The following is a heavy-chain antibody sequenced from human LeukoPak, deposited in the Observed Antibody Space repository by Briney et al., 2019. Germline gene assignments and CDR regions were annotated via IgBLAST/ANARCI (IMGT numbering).Heavy chain of an antibody. CDR2: ISSSSSYI. V-gene: IGHV3-21*01. J-gene: IGHJ3*02. D-gene: IGHD1-26*01. Sequence: GGSLRLSCAASGFTFSSYSMNWVRQAPGKGLEWVSSISSSSSYIYYADSVKGGFTISRDNAKKSLYTQMNSLRAEDTAVYYCARAVQDDIIVGATGAFDIWGQGTMVTVSS. CDR3: ARAVQDDIIVGATGAFDI. CDR1: GFTFSSYS.